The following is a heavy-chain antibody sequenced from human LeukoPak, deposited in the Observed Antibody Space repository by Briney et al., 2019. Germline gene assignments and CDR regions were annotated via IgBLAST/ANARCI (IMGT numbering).Heavy chain of an antibody. J-gene: IGHJ5*02. CDR1: GFTFSNHW. D-gene: IGHD1-26*01. V-gene: IGHV4-38-2*01. CDR2: IYYSGST. Sequence: PGGSLRLSCVASGFTFSNHWMTWVRQAPGKGLEWIGSIYYSGSTYYNPSLKSRVTISVDTSKNQFSLKLSSVTAADTAVYYCARAPNSDRWFDPWGQGTLVTVSS. CDR3: ARAPNSDRWFDP.